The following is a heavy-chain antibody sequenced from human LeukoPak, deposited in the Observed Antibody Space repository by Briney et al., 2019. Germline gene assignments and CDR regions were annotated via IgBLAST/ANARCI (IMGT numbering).Heavy chain of an antibody. Sequence: SVKVSCKASGGTFSSYAISWVRQAPGQGLEWMGRIIPIFGTANYAQKFQGRVTITTDESTGTAYMELSSLRSEDTAVYYCARGADDYGDYWNWFDPWGQGTLVTVSS. D-gene: IGHD4-17*01. CDR3: ARGADDYGDYWNWFDP. J-gene: IGHJ5*02. V-gene: IGHV1-69*05. CDR2: IIPIFGTA. CDR1: GGTFSSYA.